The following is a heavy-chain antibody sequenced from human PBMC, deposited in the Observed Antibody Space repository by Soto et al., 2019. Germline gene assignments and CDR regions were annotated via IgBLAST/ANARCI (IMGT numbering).Heavy chain of an antibody. J-gene: IGHJ5*02. CDR1: GFSLTTAGAG. CDR3: AHRGYGNYPRDNWFDP. CDR2: IYWNDDT. D-gene: IGHD4-17*01. V-gene: IGHV2-5*01. Sequence: QITLKESGPTLVKPTQTLTLTCTFSGFSLTTAGAGVGWIRQPPGKALEWLALIYWNDDTRYSPSLKSILPITKDTSKNQVVLRMNNMDPVDTPTYYCAHRGYGNYPRDNWFDPWGQGILVIVSS.